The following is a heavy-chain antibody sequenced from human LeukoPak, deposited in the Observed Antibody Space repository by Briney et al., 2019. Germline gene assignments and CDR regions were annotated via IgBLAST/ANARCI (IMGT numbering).Heavy chain of an antibody. J-gene: IGHJ5*02. CDR3: ARSRAFNSGAFDP. V-gene: IGHV4-59*01. CDR2: IYYNGNT. CDR1: GGSMSTYY. D-gene: IGHD1-26*01. Sequence: SETLSLTCTVSGGSMSTYYWSWMRQPPGKGLERIGYIYYNGNTNYNPSLKSRVTISVDTSKNQFSLELTSVTAADTAVYYCARSRAFNSGAFDPWGQGSLVTVSS.